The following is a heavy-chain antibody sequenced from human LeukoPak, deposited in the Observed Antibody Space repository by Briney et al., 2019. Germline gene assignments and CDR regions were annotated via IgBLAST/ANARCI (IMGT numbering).Heavy chain of an antibody. V-gene: IGHV3-21*01. CDR2: ISSSSSYI. CDR3: ARDLCSGGSCYSGGYGY. D-gene: IGHD2-15*01. CDR1: GFTFSSYS. J-gene: IGHJ4*02. Sequence: GGSLRLSCAASGFTFSSYSMNWVRQARGKWLEWVSSISSSSSYIYYADSVKGRFTISRDNAKNSLYLQMNSLRAEDTAVYYCARDLCSGGSCYSGGYGYWGQGTLVTVSS.